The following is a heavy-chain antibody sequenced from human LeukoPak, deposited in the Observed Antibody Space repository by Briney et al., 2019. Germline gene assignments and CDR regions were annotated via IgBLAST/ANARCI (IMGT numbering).Heavy chain of an antibody. V-gene: IGHV3-48*01. CDR1: GFTFSSYS. J-gene: IGHJ4*02. CDR2: ISSSSSTI. D-gene: IGHD3-10*01. CDR3: ARVSFGELLYAVDY. Sequence: GGSLRLSCAATGFTFSSYSMNWVRQAPGKGLEWVSYISSSSSTIYYADSVKGRFTISRDNAKNSLYLQMNSLRAEDTAVYYCARVSFGELLYAVDYWGQGTLVTVSS.